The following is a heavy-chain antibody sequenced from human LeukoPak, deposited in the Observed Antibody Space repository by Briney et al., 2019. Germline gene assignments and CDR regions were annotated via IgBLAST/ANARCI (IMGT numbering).Heavy chain of an antibody. CDR3: ANAREPPYRGIYYYFES. J-gene: IGHJ4*02. V-gene: IGHV4-59*01. D-gene: IGHD1-26*01. Sequence: SETLSLTCTVSGDSITTSYWSWIRQPPGKGLEWIGYIYYSGNTNYNPSLRSRVTISVDTSKSQFSLHLTSVTAADTAVYYCANAREPPYRGIYYYFESWGQGTLVTVSS. CDR1: GDSITTSY. CDR2: IYYSGNT.